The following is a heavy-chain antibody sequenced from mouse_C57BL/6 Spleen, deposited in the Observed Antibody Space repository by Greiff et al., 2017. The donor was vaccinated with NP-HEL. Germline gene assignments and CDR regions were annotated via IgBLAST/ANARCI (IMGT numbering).Heavy chain of an antibody. Sequence: VKLQESGAELMKPGASVKLSCKAPGYTFTGYWIEWVKQRPGNGLEWIGEILPGSGSTNNNEKFKGKATFTADTSSNTAYMQRSSLTTEDSAIYDCARTLLGYGRPSDYWGQGTTLTVSS. V-gene: IGHV1-9*01. CDR2: ILPGSGST. CDR3: ARTLLGYGRPSDY. J-gene: IGHJ2*01. D-gene: IGHD1-1*01. CDR1: GYTFTGYW.